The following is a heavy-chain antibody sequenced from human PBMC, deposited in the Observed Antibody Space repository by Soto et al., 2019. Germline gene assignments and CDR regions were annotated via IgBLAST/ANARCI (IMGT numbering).Heavy chain of an antibody. V-gene: IGHV3-30*18. CDR1: GFTFSSYG. Sequence: GGSLRLSCAASGFTFSSYGMHWVRQAPGKGLEWVAVISYDGSNKYYADSVKGRFTISRDNSKNTLYLQMNSLRAEDTAVYYCAKEAYYYYGMDVWGQGTTVTVSS. CDR2: ISYDGSNK. J-gene: IGHJ6*02. CDR3: AKEAYYYYGMDV.